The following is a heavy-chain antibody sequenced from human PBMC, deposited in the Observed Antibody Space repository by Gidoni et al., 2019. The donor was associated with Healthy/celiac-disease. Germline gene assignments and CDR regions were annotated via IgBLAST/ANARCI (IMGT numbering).Heavy chain of an antibody. D-gene: IGHD2-2*01. J-gene: IGHJ4*02. Sequence: EVQLLESGGGLVKPGGSLRLSCAASGFPFSSYAMSWVRQAPGQGLELVSAISGSGGSTYYADSVKGRFTISRDNSKNTLYLQMNSLRAEDTAVYYCAKDIVGAVVVPAEGYWGQGTLVTVSS. CDR3: AKDIVGAVVVPAEGY. CDR2: ISGSGGST. CDR1: GFPFSSYA. V-gene: IGHV3-23*01.